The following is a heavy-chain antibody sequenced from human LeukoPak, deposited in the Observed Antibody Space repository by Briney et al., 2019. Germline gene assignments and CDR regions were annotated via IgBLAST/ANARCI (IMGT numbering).Heavy chain of an antibody. J-gene: IGHJ3*02. CDR3: STGPGHAFDI. CDR1: GFTFSSYW. D-gene: IGHD1-14*01. V-gene: IGHV3-74*01. CDR2: INSDGSST. Sequence: GGSLRLSCAASGFTFSSYWMHWVRQVPGKGLVWVSRINSDGSSTSYADSVKGRFTISRDNAKNTLYVQMNSLRAEDTAVYYCSTGPGHAFDIWGRGTMVTVSS.